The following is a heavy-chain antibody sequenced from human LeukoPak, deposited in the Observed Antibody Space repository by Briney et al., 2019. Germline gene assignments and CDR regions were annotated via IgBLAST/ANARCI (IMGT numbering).Heavy chain of an antibody. J-gene: IGHJ4*02. D-gene: IGHD4/OR15-4a*01. CDR2: ISGYNGNT. Sequence: ASVKVSCKASGYTLMRYGISWVRQAPGQGLEWMAWISGYNGNTNYAQKFQGRVTMTTDTSTSTAYMELRSLRSDDTAVYYCARDRLDYDASSSNYWGQGTLVTVSS. V-gene: IGHV1-18*01. CDR1: GYTLMRYG. CDR3: ARDRLDYDASSSNY.